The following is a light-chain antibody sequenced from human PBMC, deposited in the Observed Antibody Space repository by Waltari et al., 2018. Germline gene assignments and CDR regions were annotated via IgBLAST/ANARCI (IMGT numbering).Light chain of an antibody. CDR2: DVT. CDR3: SSYTSSSAVV. Sequence: QSALTQPASVSGSPGQSITISCTGTSRDTGGYNYVSWYVQYPDTAPRLIIFDVTKRPSGVSGRFSGSKSGNMASLTISGLRTEDEADYICSSYTSSSAVVFGGGTKVTVL. V-gene: IGLV2-14*01. J-gene: IGLJ3*02. CDR1: SRDTGGYNY.